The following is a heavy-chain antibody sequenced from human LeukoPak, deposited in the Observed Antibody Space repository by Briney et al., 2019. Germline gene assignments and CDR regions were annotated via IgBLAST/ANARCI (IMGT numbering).Heavy chain of an antibody. Sequence: GGSLRLSCAASGFTFSSYAMSWVRQAPGKGLEWVSAISGSGGSTYYADSVKGRFTISRDNSKSTLYQQMNSLRAEDTAVYYCAKAWGGGYQLPIHFDYWGQGTLVTVSS. CDR3: AKAWGGGYQLPIHFDY. D-gene: IGHD2-2*01. J-gene: IGHJ4*02. V-gene: IGHV3-23*01. CDR2: ISGSGGST. CDR1: GFTFSSYA.